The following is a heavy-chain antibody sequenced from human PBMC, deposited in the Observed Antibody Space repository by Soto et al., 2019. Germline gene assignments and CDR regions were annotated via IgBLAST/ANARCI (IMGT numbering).Heavy chain of an antibody. V-gene: IGHV3-33*01. J-gene: IGHJ6*03. Sequence: GGSLRLSCAASGFTFSSYGMHWVRQAPGKGLEWVAVIWYDGSNKYYADSVKGRFTISRDNSKNTLYLQMNSLRAEDTAVYYCAAGQQQPNYYYYMDVWGKGTTVTVSS. D-gene: IGHD6-13*01. CDR3: AAGQQQPNYYYYMDV. CDR1: GFTFSSYG. CDR2: IWYDGSNK.